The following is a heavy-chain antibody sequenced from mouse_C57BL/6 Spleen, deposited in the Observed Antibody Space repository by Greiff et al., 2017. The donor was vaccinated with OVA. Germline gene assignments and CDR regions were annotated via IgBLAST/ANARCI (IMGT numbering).Heavy chain of an antibody. D-gene: IGHD1-1*01. Sequence: EVQLQQSGPELVKPGASVKIPCKASGYTFTDYNMDWVKQSHGKSLEWIGDINPNNGGTIYNQKFKGKATLTVDKSSSTAYMELRSLTSEDTAVYYCARSGSYYYGSSYGDAMDYWGQGTSVTVSS. J-gene: IGHJ4*01. CDR1: GYTFTDYN. V-gene: IGHV1-18*01. CDR3: ARSGSYYYGSSYGDAMDY. CDR2: INPNNGGT.